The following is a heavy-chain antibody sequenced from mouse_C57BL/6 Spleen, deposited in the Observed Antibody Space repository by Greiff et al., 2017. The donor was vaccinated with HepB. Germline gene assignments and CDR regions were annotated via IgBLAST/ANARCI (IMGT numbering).Heavy chain of an antibody. CDR2: IYPGDGDT. D-gene: IGHD3-2*02. Sequence: VQLQQSGPELMKPGASVKISCKASGYAFSSSWMNWVKQRPGKGLEWIGRIYPGDGDTNYNGKFKGKATLTADKSSSTAYMQLSSLTSEDSAVYFCARGETAQALAWFAYWGQGTLVTVSA. V-gene: IGHV1-82*01. CDR3: ARGETAQALAWFAY. J-gene: IGHJ3*01. CDR1: GYAFSSSW.